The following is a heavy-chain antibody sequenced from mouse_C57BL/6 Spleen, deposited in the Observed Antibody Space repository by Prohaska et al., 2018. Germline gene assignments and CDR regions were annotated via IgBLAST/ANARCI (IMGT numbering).Heavy chain of an antibody. CDR2: I. Sequence: IYYADTVKGRFTISRENAKNSLFLQMTSLRSEDTAMYYGARPDTRRGYYFDYWGQGTTLTVSS. CDR3: ARPDTRRGYYFDY. J-gene: IGHJ2*01. V-gene: IGHV5-17*01.